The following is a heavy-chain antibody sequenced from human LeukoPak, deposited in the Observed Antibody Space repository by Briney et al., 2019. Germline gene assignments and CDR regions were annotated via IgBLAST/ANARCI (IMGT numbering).Heavy chain of an antibody. D-gene: IGHD7-27*01. CDR3: ARFSPRAMGNYLDF. Sequence: PSETLSLTCAVSGGSISSGSYSWSWIRQPPGKGLEWIGYIYPRGSTYYNPSLKSRVILSLDMSANQFSLNLSSVTAADTAVYYCARFSPRAMGNYLDFWGQGTLVTVSS. CDR2: IYPRGST. V-gene: IGHV4-30-2*01. J-gene: IGHJ4*02. CDR1: GGSISSGSYS.